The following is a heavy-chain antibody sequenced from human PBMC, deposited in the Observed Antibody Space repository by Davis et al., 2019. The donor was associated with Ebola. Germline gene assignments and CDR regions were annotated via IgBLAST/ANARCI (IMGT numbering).Heavy chain of an antibody. J-gene: IGHJ3*01. CDR3: ARDDSGNSYGDGAFDL. Sequence: PSETLSLTCDVSGDSISSSHWWTWVRQPPGKGLEWIGEIFHTGDTNYNLSLKSRVSMSVDKSKNHFFLKLTAVTAADTAVYYCARDDSGNSYGDGAFDLWGQGTMVTVSS. V-gene: IGHV4-4*02. CDR1: GDSISSSHW. CDR2: IFHTGDT. D-gene: IGHD1-26*01.